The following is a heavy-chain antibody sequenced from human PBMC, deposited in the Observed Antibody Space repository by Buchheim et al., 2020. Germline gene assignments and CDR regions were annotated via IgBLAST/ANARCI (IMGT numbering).Heavy chain of an antibody. CDR1: GFTFSAYA. CDR3: ANDWLNAGSYYQIDH. V-gene: IGHV3-30*18. J-gene: IGHJ4*02. Sequence: QVQLVDSGGGVVLPGRSLRLSCAASGFTFSAYAMHWVRQAPGKGLEWVAPILYDGSTKNYVDSVKGRFTISRENSKNKVYLQMNRLRAENTAIYDCANDWLNAGSYYQIDHWGQGTL. D-gene: IGHD3-10*01. CDR2: ILYDGSTK.